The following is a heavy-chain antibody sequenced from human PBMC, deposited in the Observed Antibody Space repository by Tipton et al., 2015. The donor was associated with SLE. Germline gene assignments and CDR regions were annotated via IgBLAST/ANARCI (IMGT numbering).Heavy chain of an antibody. CDR2: INAGNGNT. D-gene: IGHD2-21*02. J-gene: IGHJ3*02. V-gene: IGHV1-3*01. CDR1: GYTFTSYA. Sequence: QSGPEVKKPGASVKVSCKASGYTFTSYAMHWVRQAPGQRLEWMGWINAGNGNTKYSQKFQGRVTITRDTSASTAYMELSSLRSEDTAVYYCARERMSDFDAFDIWGQGTMVTVSS. CDR3: ARERMSDFDAFDI.